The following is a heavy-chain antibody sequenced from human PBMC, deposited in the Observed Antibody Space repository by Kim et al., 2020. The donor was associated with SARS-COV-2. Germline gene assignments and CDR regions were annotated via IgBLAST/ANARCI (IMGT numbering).Heavy chain of an antibody. CDR1: GGSISSSSYY. V-gene: IGHV4-39*01. J-gene: IGHJ4*02. Sequence: SETLSLTCTVSGGSISSSSYYWGWIRQPPGKGLEWIGSIYYSGSTYYNPSLKSRVTISVDTSKNQFSLKLSSVTAADTAVYYCARYPEGWELHHFDYWGQGTLVTVSS. D-gene: IGHD2-15*01. CDR3: ARYPEGWELHHFDY. CDR2: IYYSGST.